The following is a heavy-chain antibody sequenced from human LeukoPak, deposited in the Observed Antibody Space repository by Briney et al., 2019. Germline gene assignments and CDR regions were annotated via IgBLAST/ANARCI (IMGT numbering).Heavy chain of an antibody. Sequence: GGSLRLSCAASGFTFSSYSMNWVRQAPGKGLEWVSYISSSSSTIYYADSVKGRFTISRDNAKNSLSLQMNSLRAEDTAVYYCARDGYGDFDYWGQGTLVTVSS. V-gene: IGHV3-48*01. CDR2: ISSSSSTI. CDR1: GFTFSSYS. CDR3: ARDGYGDFDY. D-gene: IGHD4-17*01. J-gene: IGHJ4*02.